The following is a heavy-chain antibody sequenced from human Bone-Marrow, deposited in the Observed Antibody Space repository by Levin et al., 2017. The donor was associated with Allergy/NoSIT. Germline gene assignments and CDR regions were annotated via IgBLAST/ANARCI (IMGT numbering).Heavy chain of an antibody. Sequence: SQTLSLTCTVAGVSISSSYWSWIRQPPGKGLEWIGYIYYSGSTNHNPSLKSRVTISVDTSKNQFSLKLSSVTAADTAVYYCARDDSIAAAGPFDYWGQGTLVTVSS. CDR3: ARDDSIAAAGPFDY. CDR1: GVSISSSY. V-gene: IGHV4-59*01. D-gene: IGHD6-13*01. J-gene: IGHJ4*02. CDR2: IYYSGST.